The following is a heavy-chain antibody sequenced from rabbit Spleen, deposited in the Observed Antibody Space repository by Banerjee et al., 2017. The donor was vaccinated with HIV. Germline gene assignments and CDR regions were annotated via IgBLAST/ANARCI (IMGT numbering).Heavy chain of an antibody. CDR3: ARDVWSSGWGKMNL. V-gene: IGHV1S40*01. CDR2: IYTGSSGST. Sequence: QSLEESGGDLVKPGASLTLTCTASGVSFSSSSYMCWVRQAPGKGLEWIACIYTGSSGSTYYASWAKGRFTISKTSSTTVTLQMTSLTAADTATYFCARDVWSSGWGKMNLWGPGTLVTVS. CDR1: GVSFSSSSY. J-gene: IGHJ4*01. D-gene: IGHD4-1*01.